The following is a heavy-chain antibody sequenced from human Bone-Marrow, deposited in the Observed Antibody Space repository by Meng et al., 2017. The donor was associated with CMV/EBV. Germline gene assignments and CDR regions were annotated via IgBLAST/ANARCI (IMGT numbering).Heavy chain of an antibody. J-gene: IGHJ1*01. CDR1: GRSLSGFS. D-gene: IGHD6-19*01. CDR3: AGGAAVAGY. CDR2: ISLSGGI. Sequence: LSHTCAVYGRSLSGFSWNWIRQSPGKDLEWIGEISLSGGINYNPSLKSRLTISADTSKNQFSLNLNSVTAADTAVYYCAGGAAVAGYWGRGTLVTVSS. V-gene: IGHV4-34*01.